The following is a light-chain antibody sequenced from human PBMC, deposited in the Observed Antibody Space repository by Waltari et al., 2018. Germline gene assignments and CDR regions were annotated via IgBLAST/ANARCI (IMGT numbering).Light chain of an antibody. V-gene: IGLV1-47*01. J-gene: IGLJ2*01. CDR2: RND. CDR1: SSNLGPTY. CDR3: ATWDDSLSGPSVV. Sequence: QSVLTQPPSASGTPGQTVTIPCSGSSSNLGPTYFYWYQQLPGTAPKFLIYRNDQRASGVPDRFSGSKSGTSASLAISGLRSEDEADYYCATWDDSLSGPSVVFGGGTKLTVL.